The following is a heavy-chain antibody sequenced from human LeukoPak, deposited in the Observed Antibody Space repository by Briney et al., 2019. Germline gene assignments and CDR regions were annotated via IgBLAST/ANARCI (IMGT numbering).Heavy chain of an antibody. V-gene: IGHV3-66*01. CDR1: GFTVSSNY. J-gene: IGHJ4*02. D-gene: IGHD3-9*01. Sequence: GGSLRLSCAASGFTVSSNYMSWVRQAPGKGLEWVSVIYSGGSTYYADSVKGRFTISRDNSKNTLYLQMNSLRAEDTAVYYCARGEVYFDWLPSHDYWGQGTLVTVSS. CDR3: ARGEVYFDWLPSHDY. CDR2: IYSGGST.